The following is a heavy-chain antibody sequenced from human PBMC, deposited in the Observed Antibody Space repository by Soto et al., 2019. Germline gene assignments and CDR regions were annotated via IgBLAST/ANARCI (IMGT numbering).Heavy chain of an antibody. D-gene: IGHD1-7*01. V-gene: IGHV3-15*07. CDR1: GFTFNTYS. Sequence: PGGSLRLSCAASGFTFNTYSMNWVRQAPGKGLEWVGRIKTKSDGATTDYAAPVKGRFTISRGDSRNTLYLQMNSLKAEDTAVYYCTALTGTTMALDYWGQGTLVTVSS. J-gene: IGHJ4*02. CDR2: IKTKSDGATT. CDR3: TALTGTTMALDY.